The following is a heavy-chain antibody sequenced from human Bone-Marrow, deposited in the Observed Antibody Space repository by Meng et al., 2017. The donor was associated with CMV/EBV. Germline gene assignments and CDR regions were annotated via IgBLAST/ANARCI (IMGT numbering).Heavy chain of an antibody. CDR3: AKTAAGTSWFDP. CDR2: ISSSSSYI. J-gene: IGHJ5*02. CDR1: GFTFSSYS. D-gene: IGHD6-13*01. Sequence: GESLKISCAASGFTFSSYSMNWVRQAPGKGLEWVSSISSSSSYIYYADSVKGRFTISRDNAKNSLYLQMNSLRAEDTAVYYCAKTAAGTSWFDPWGQGTRVTGSS. V-gene: IGHV3-21*01.